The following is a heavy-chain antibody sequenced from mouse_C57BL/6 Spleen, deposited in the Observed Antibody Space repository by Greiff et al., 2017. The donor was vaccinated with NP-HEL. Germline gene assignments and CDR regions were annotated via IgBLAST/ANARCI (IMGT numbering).Heavy chain of an antibody. CDR1: GYTFTSYT. V-gene: IGHV1-4*01. CDR2: INPSSGYT. J-gene: IGHJ3*01. CDR3: ARSKAGGSSYGFAY. D-gene: IGHD1-1*01. Sequence: VQLQQSGAELARPGASVKMSCKASGYTFTSYTMHWVNQRPGQGLEWIGYINPSSGYTKYNQKFKDKATLTADKSSSTAYMQLSSLTSEDSAVYYCARSKAGGSSYGFAYWGQGTLVTVSA.